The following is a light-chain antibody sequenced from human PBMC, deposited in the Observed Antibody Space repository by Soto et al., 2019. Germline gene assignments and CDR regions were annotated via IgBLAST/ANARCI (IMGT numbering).Light chain of an antibody. CDR1: QSVSSNY. Sequence: EIVLTQSPGTLSLSPGERATLSCRASQSVSSNYLAWYQQKPGQAPRLLIYGASRGAAGIPDRFSGSGAGTDFTLTISRLEPEDFAVYFCQQYGSSPMFTLGQGTKLEIK. J-gene: IGKJ2*01. CDR3: QQYGSSPMFT. V-gene: IGKV3-20*01. CDR2: GAS.